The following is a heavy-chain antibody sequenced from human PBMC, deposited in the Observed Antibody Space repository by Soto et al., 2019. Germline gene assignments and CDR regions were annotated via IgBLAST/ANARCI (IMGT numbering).Heavy chain of an antibody. CDR2: IIPIFGTA. D-gene: IGHD2-2*02. V-gene: IGHV1-69*06. J-gene: IGHJ3*02. Sequence: QVQLVQSGAEVKKPGSSVKVSCKASGGTFSSYAINWVRQAPGQGLEWMGGIIPIFGTANYAQKFQGRVTITADKSTSTAYMELSSLRSEDTAVYHCARVLGIALDIVVVPAAIGAFDIWGQGTMVTVSS. CDR3: ARVLGIALDIVVVPAAIGAFDI. CDR1: GGTFSSYA.